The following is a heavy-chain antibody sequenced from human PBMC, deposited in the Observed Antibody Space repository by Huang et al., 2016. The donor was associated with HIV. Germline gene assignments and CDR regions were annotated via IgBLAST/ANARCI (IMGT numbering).Heavy chain of an antibody. CDR2: IRNDGMKK. D-gene: IGHD3-22*01. CDR1: GFILSNYG. V-gene: IGHV3-33*04. CDR3: ARGDYYDSSGYHPGYFDY. Sequence: VQLIESGGGVVQPGKSLRLSCATSGFILSNYGMQWVLTAPGKGLKWVEFIRNDGMKKKYADPWRGRFTVGRDNGNNTLFLQMRSLGVDDTAVYYCARGDYYDSSGYHPGYFDYWGQGILVTVSS. J-gene: IGHJ4*02.